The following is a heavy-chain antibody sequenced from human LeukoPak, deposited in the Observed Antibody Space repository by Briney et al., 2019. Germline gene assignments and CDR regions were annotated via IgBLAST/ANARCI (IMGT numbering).Heavy chain of an antibody. D-gene: IGHD2-15*01. CDR2: ISAYGNT. Sequence: VASVKASCKTSGYTFTIYGISWVRQAPGQGLEWMGLISAYGNTNYAQNLQGRVTMTTDTSTSTAYMELRSLRSDDTAVYYCARGIIGYYFDYWGQGTLATVSS. V-gene: IGHV1-18*01. CDR3: ARGIIGYYFDY. CDR1: GYTFTIYG. J-gene: IGHJ4*02.